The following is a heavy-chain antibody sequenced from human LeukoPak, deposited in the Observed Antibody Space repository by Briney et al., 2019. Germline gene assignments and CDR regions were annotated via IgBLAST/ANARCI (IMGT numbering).Heavy chain of an antibody. J-gene: IGHJ6*04. V-gene: IGHV5-10-1*01. Sequence: GESLKISCKGSGYSFTSYWISWVRQMPGKGLEWMGRIDPSDSYTNYSPSFQGHVTISADKSISTAYLQWSSLKASDTAMYYCARPRAVAGYYYYYGMDVWGKGTTVTVSS. CDR2: IDPSDSYT. D-gene: IGHD6-19*01. CDR3: ARPRAVAGYYYYYGMDV. CDR1: GYSFTSYW.